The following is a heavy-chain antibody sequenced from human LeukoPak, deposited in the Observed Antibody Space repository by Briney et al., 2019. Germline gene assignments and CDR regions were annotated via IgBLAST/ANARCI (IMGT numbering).Heavy chain of an antibody. Sequence: GGSLRLSCAASGFTFSSYAMSWVRQAPGKGLEWVSSISSSSSYIYYADSVKGRFTISRDNAKNSLYLQMNSLRAEYTAVYYCARGGAVAGRDYWGQGTLVTVSS. D-gene: IGHD6-19*01. V-gene: IGHV3-21*01. CDR1: GFTFSSYA. CDR3: ARGGAVAGRDY. CDR2: ISSSSSYI. J-gene: IGHJ4*02.